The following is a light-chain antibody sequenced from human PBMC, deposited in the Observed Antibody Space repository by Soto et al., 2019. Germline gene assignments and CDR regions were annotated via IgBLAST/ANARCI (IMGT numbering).Light chain of an antibody. CDR1: SSDVGGYDY. J-gene: IGLJ2*01. V-gene: IGLV2-8*01. Sequence: QSVLTQPPSASGSPGQSVTMSCSGTSSDVGGYDYVSWYQQHPGKAPKLMIYEVSKRPSGVPDRFFGSKSGNTASLTVSGLQAEDEADYYCRSYAGSSNFVVFGGGTKLTVL. CDR2: EVS. CDR3: RSYAGSSNFVV.